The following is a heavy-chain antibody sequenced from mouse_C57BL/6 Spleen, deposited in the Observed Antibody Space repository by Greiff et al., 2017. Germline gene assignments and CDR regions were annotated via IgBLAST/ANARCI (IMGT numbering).Heavy chain of an antibody. J-gene: IGHJ2*01. CDR1: GYSITSGYY. D-gene: IGHD2-5*01. CDR2: ISYDGSN. V-gene: IGHV3-6*01. Sequence: EVKLLESGPGLVKPSQSLSLTCSVTGYSITSGYYWNWIRQFPGNKLEWMGYISYDGSNNYNPSLKNRISITRDTSKNQFFLKLNSVTTEDTATYYCAGSNYGFDYWGQGTTLTVSS. CDR3: AGSNYGFDY.